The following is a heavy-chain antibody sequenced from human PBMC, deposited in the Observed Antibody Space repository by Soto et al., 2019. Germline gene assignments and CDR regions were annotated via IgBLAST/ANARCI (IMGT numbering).Heavy chain of an antibody. V-gene: IGHV3-48*03. CDR3: TKEKSVMYSGYDPFDV. J-gene: IGHJ3*01. CDR1: GFTFSSYE. D-gene: IGHD5-12*01. CDR2: ISSSGSAI. Sequence: EVQLVESGGGLVQPGGSLRLSCAASGFTFSSYEMDWVRQAPGKGLEWVAYISSSGSAIYYADSVKGRFIISRDNAESSLFLQMNSLRAEDTAVYYCTKEKSVMYSGYDPFDVWGQGTMVTVS.